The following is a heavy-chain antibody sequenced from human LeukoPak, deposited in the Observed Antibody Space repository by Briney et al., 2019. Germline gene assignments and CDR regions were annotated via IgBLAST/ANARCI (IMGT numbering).Heavy chain of an antibody. Sequence: PGGSLRLSCAASGITVSSNYMSWVRQPPGKGLEWVSIIYSGGTTYYADSVQGRFTISRDNSKNTVYLQMNSLRVEDTAVYYCARDPAFSRGWYGDAFDIWGQGTMVTVSS. J-gene: IGHJ3*02. D-gene: IGHD6-19*01. CDR2: IYSGGTT. CDR1: GITVSSNY. CDR3: ARDPAFSRGWYGDAFDI. V-gene: IGHV3-53*01.